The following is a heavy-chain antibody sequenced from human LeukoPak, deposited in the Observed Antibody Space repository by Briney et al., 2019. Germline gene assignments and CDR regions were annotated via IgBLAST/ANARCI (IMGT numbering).Heavy chain of an antibody. Sequence: PSETLSLTCTVSGGSVSNSNYCWGWIRQPPGKQLAWIGSIDYSGSPLYNPSLKSRVTISVDTSKNQFSLKLSSVTAADTAVYYCARPLDCSYGGTAFDIWGQGTMVTVSS. CDR1: GGSVSNSNYC. V-gene: IGHV4-39*01. J-gene: IGHJ3*02. CDR3: ARPLDCSYGGTAFDI. CDR2: IDYSGSP. D-gene: IGHD4-23*01.